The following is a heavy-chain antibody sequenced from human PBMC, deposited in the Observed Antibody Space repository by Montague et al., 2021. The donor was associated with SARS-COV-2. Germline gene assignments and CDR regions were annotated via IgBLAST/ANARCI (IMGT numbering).Heavy chain of an antibody. D-gene: IGHD3-22*01. J-gene: IGHJ6*02. Sequence: SETLSLTCTVSGGSISSSSYYWGWIRQPPGEGLEWIGSINYTGSTYYNPSLKSRVTISVDTSKNQFSLKLSSVTAADTAVYYCARDTRIAMLVVVTRYGLHVWGQGTTVTVSS. CDR1: GGSISSSSYY. CDR2: INYTGST. V-gene: IGHV4-39*07. CDR3: ARDTRIAMLVVVTRYGLHV.